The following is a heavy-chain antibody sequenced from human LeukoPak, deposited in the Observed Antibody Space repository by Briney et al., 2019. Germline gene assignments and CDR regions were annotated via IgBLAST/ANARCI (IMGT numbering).Heavy chain of an antibody. CDR3: ARVALMAAAGNTFDI. Sequence: GGPLSLPCTASGFTFKSYVMNWVRQAPGKGVEGVSGIGAGGTFTYYADSVKGPFTIFRDNSRNTLYLQMNSLRADGTAVYYCARVALMAAAGNTFDIWGQGTMVTVSS. D-gene: IGHD6-13*01. J-gene: IGHJ3*02. V-gene: IGHV3-23*01. CDR2: IGAGGTFT. CDR1: GFTFKSYV.